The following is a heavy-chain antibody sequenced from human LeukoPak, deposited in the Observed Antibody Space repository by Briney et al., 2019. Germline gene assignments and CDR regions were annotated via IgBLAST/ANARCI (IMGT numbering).Heavy chain of an antibody. CDR3: VRSASSHSHYIDV. V-gene: IGHV4-59*01. D-gene: IGHD2-2*01. CDR2: VYYNGT. J-gene: IGHJ6*03. Sequence: SETLSLTCSVSGDSISRYFWSWIRQPPGKGLEWIGYVYYNGTKYTQAFTSRVTISVDTSKNQFSLNLNSVIAADTAVYYCVRSASSHSHYIDVWGKGTPVTVSS. CDR1: GDSISRYF.